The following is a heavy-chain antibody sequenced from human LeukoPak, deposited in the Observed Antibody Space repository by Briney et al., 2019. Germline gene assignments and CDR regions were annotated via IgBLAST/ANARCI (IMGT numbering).Heavy chain of an antibody. J-gene: IGHJ4*02. CDR3: AKDKSMVRELDY. CDR2: IHHDGSNK. CDR1: GFTFSSYG. D-gene: IGHD3-10*01. Sequence: PGGSLRLSCAASGFTFSSYGMHWVRQAPGKGLDWVAFIHHDGSNKYYADSVRGRFTISRDNSKNTLFLQMNSLRAEDTAVYYCAKDKSMVRELDYWGQGNLVTVSS. V-gene: IGHV3-30*02.